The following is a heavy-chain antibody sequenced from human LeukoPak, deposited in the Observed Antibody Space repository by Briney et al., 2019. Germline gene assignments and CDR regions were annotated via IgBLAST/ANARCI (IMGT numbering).Heavy chain of an antibody. V-gene: IGHV3-73*01. CDR3: TGNYYGSGSYADFDY. J-gene: IGHJ4*02. CDR2: IRSTANGYAT. CDR1: GFTFSTYW. Sequence: GGSLRLSCAASGFTFSTYWMSWVRQAPGKGLEWVGRIRSTANGYATAYAASVKGRFTISRDDSKNTAYLQMDSLKTEDTAVYYCTGNYYGSGSYADFDYWGQGTLVTVSS. D-gene: IGHD3-10*01.